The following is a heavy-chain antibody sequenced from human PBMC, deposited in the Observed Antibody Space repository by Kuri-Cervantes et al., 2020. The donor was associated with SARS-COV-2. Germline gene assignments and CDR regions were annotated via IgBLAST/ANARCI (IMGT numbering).Heavy chain of an antibody. CDR2: IKQDGSEK. V-gene: IGHV3-7*01. D-gene: IGHD5-18*01. CDR3: ARGGGRYSYYFY. Sequence: GESLKISCAASGFTFSSYWMSRVRQAPGKGLEWVANIKQDGSEKYYVDSVKGRFTISRDNAKNSLYLQMNSLRAEDTAVYYCARGGGRYSYYFYWGQGTLVTVSS. CDR1: GFTFSSYW. J-gene: IGHJ4*02.